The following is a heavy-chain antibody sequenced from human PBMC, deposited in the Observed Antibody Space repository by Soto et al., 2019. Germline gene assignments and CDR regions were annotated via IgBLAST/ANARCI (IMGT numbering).Heavy chain of an antibody. D-gene: IGHD2-2*01. CDR2: IYHSGST. Sequence: PSETLSLTCAVSSGSISSSNWWSWVRQPPGKGLEWIGEIYHSGSTNYNPSLKSRVTISVDKSKNQFSLKLSSVTAADTAVYYCARGGDCSSTSCYAWDADYYYYYTVAWGEGTTVTVSS. J-gene: IGHJ6*03. V-gene: IGHV4-4*02. CDR3: ARGGDCSSTSCYAWDADYYYYYTVA. CDR1: SGSISSSNW.